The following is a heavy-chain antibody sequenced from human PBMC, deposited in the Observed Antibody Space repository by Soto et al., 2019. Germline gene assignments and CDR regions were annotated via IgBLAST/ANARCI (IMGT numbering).Heavy chain of an antibody. CDR1: GYTFTSYG. D-gene: IGHD5-12*01. V-gene: IGHV1-18*01. J-gene: IGHJ4*02. Sequence: ASVKVSCKASGYTFTSYGISWVRQAPGQGLEWMGWISAYNGNTNYAQKLQGRVTMTTDTSTSTAYMELRSLRSDDTAVYYCERGPLLSSLIVATTPESHAVTTNDYWGQGTLVTVSS. CDR2: ISAYNGNT. CDR3: ERGPLLSSLIVATTPESHAVTTNDY.